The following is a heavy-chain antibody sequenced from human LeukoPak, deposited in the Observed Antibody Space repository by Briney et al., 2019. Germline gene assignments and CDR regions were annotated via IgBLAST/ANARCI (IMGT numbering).Heavy chain of an antibody. CDR1: GFTFRDYF. CDR3: ARLRSSSFYYYYMDV. V-gene: IGHV3-11*01. D-gene: IGHD6-6*01. CDR2: ISSSGSTI. Sequence: GGSLRLSCAASGFTFRDYFLSWIRQAPGKGLEWVSYISSSGSTIYYADSVKGRFTISRDNAKNSLYLQMNSLRAEDTAVYYCARLRSSSFYYYYMDVWGKGTTVTVSS. J-gene: IGHJ6*03.